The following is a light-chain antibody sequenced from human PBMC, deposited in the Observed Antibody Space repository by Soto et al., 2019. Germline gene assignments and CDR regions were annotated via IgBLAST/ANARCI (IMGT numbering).Light chain of an antibody. CDR3: QQYSSSPLT. CDR1: QSVSSNY. CDR2: GAS. Sequence: EIVVTQSPGTLSLSPGEGATLPCRASQSVSSNYLAWYQQKPGQAPRLLIYGASNRATGIPDRFSGSGSGTDFTLTISRLEPEDFAVYYCQQYSSSPLTFGGGTKVDIK. J-gene: IGKJ4*01. V-gene: IGKV3-20*01.